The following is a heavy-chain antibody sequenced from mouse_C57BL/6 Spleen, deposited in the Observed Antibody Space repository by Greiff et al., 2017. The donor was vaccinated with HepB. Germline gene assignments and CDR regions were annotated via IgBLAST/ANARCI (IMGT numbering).Heavy chain of an antibody. CDR1: GFTFSSYA. D-gene: IGHD2-14*01. Sequence: EVKLMESGGGLVKPGGSLKLSCAASGFTFSSYAMSWVRQTPEKRLEWVATISDGGSYTYYPDNVKGRFTISRDNAKNNLYLQMSHLKSEDTAMYYCARAVGSYWYFDVWCTGTTVTVSS. J-gene: IGHJ1*03. CDR2: ISDGGSYT. CDR3: ARAVGSYWYFDV. V-gene: IGHV5-4*03.